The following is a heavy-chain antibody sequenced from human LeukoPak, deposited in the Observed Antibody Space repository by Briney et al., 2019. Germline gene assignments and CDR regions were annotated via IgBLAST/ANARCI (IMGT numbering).Heavy chain of an antibody. V-gene: IGHV1-46*01. Sequence: ASVKVSCQASGYTFPSYYMHWVRHAPGQGLEWMGIINPSGGSTSYAQKFQGRVTMTRDTSTSTVYMELSSLRSEDTAVYYCARVGPVLPYGDLPPVNNWFDPWGQGTLVTVSS. CDR3: ARVGPVLPYGDLPPVNNWFDP. CDR1: GYTFPSYY. CDR2: INPSGGST. J-gene: IGHJ5*02. D-gene: IGHD4-17*01.